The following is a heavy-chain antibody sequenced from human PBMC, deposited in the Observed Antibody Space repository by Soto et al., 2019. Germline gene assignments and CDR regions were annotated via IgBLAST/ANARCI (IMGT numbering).Heavy chain of an antibody. CDR3: ARVPFVGYFGCFKP. CDR1: GASISSYY. CDR2: MHHTQGT. J-gene: IGHJ1*01. Sequence: SETLSLSCSVSGASISSYYWTWIRQPPGGGLEWIGYMHHTQGTNDNPSLRGRVHMSIDTSMNQFSLRLTSVSAAHTAVHCCARVPFVGYFGCFKPWGRGTMVIVSS. D-gene: IGHD3-9*01. V-gene: IGHV4-59*01.